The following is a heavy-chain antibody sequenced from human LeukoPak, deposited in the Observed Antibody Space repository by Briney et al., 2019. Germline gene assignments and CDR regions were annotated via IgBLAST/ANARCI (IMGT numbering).Heavy chain of an antibody. Sequence: GGSLRLSCAASGFTSTNYWMPWVRQDPEKGLVWVSRINIDGSSISYVDSVKGRFTISRDNAKNTLYLQMNSLRAEDTAVYYCARDRYDIVTGYNPLGAFDLWGQGTMVTVSS. CDR1: GFTSTNYW. V-gene: IGHV3-74*01. J-gene: IGHJ3*01. CDR3: ARDRYDIVTGYNPLGAFDL. D-gene: IGHD3-9*01. CDR2: INIDGSSI.